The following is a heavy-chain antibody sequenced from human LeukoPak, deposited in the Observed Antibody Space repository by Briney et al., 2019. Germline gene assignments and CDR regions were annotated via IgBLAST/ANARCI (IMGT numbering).Heavy chain of an antibody. CDR3: ARVPLGYCSSTSCYWAFNWFDP. Sequence: EASVKVSCKASGYTFTSYGISWVRQAPGQGLEWMGWINPNSGGTNYAQKFQGRVTMTRDTSISTAYMELSRLRSDDTAVYYCARVPLGYCSSTSCYWAFNWFDPWGQGTLVTVSS. D-gene: IGHD2-2*01. V-gene: IGHV1-2*02. CDR1: GYTFTSYG. J-gene: IGHJ5*02. CDR2: INPNSGGT.